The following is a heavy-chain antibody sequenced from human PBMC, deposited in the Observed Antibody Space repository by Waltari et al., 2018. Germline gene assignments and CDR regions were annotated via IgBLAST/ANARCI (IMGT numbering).Heavy chain of an antibody. CDR3: ARGGYSSSWPNWFDP. CDR2: IYTSGST. V-gene: IGHV4-4*07. CDR1: GGSISSYY. D-gene: IGHD6-13*01. J-gene: IGHJ5*02. Sequence: QVQLQESGPGLVKPSETLSLTCTVSGGSISSYYWSWIRQPAGKGLEWIGRIYTSGSTNYNPSLKSRVTMSVDTSKNQFSLKLSSVTAADTAVYYCARGGYSSSWPNWFDPWGQGTLVTVSS.